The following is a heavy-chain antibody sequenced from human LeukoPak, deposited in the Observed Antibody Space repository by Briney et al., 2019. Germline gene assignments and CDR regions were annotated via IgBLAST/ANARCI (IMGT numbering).Heavy chain of an antibody. CDR2: TYYRSKWNN. CDR1: GDTVSSNIAA. Sequence: QTLSLTCAISGDTVSSNIAAWNWIRQSPSRGLEWLGRTYYRSKWNNDYAVPVKSRISINPDTSKNQFSLQLNSVTPEDTAVYYCARDLCSGGSCYWRFDYWGQGTLVTVPS. CDR3: ARDLCSGGSCYWRFDY. J-gene: IGHJ4*02. V-gene: IGHV6-1*01. D-gene: IGHD2-15*01.